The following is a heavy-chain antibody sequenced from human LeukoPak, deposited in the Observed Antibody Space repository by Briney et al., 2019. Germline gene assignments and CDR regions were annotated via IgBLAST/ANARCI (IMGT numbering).Heavy chain of an antibody. D-gene: IGHD3-10*01. CDR2: IYYSGST. J-gene: IGHJ5*02. CDR3: ARDFGHVIFRGWFDP. CDR1: GGSISSYY. Sequence: PSETLSLTCTVSGGSISSYYWSWIRQPPGKGLEWIGYIYYSGSTNYNPSLKSRVTISVDTSKNQFSLKLSSVTAADTAVYYCARDFGHVIFRGWFDPWGQGTLVTVSS. V-gene: IGHV4-59*12.